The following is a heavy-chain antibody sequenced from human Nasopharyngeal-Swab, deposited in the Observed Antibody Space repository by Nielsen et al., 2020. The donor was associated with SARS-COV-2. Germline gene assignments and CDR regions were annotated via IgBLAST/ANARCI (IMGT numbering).Heavy chain of an antibody. V-gene: IGHV3-7*03. CDR2: IKQDGSEK. Sequence: GESLKISCAASGFTFSSYAMSWVRQAPGKGLEWVANIKQDGSEKYYVDSVKGRFTISRDNAKNSLYLQMNSLRAEDTAVYYCARDPLNYYDSSGYYYVIPGAFEIWGQGTMVTVSS. D-gene: IGHD3-22*01. J-gene: IGHJ3*02. CDR3: ARDPLNYYDSSGYYYVIPGAFEI. CDR1: GFTFSSYA.